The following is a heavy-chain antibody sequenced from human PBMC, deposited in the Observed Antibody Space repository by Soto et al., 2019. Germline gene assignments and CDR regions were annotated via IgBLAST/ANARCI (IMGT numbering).Heavy chain of an antibody. Sequence: KPSETLSPTCPVSGGSLTSGTYSWNWIRQPPGKGLEWIGYIFPSGTTYYNPSLKSRVSISIDVSKNQFSLNLRSLTAADAAVYYCARGREFDSWGQGTLVTVSS. V-gene: IGHV4-30-2*01. CDR3: ARGREFDS. CDR2: IFPSGTT. J-gene: IGHJ4*02. CDR1: GGSLTSGTYS.